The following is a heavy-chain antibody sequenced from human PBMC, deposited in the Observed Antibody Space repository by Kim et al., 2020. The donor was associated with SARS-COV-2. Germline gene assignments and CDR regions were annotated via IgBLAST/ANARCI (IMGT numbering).Heavy chain of an antibody. J-gene: IGHJ6*02. D-gene: IGHD4-17*01. V-gene: IGHV3-21*01. CDR1: GFSLNIYA. Sequence: GGSLRLSCAASGFSLNIYAMNWVRQAPGKGLEWISSITSSGSKIHYAEAVKGRFTTSRDNAKNSLHLIITTLRVEDTGVYFCARDRDFGEYQYGMDVWG. CDR2: ITSSGSKI. CDR3: ARDRDFGEYQYGMDV.